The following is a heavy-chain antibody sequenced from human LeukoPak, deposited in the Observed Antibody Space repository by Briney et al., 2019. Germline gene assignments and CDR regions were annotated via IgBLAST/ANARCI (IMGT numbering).Heavy chain of an antibody. CDR2: INHSGST. D-gene: IGHD2-2*01. J-gene: IGHJ4*02. V-gene: IGHV4-34*01. CDR3: ARVGGPVTSTFDY. Sequence: PSETLSLTCAVYGGSLRGYYWTWIRQPPGKGLKWIGEINHSGSTNYNPSLKSRVTLLVDTSKIQFSLNLSFVTAADTAVYYCARVGGPVTSTFDYWGQGTLATVSS. CDR1: GGSLRGYY.